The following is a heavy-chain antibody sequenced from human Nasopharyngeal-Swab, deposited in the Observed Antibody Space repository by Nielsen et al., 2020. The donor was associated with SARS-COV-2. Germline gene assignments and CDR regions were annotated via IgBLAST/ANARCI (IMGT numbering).Heavy chain of an antibody. CDR1: GFTFSSSA. CDR3: ARDDGGSSTWDFDY. D-gene: IGHD1-26*01. J-gene: IGHJ4*02. Sequence: GESLKISCAASGFTFSSSAMSWVRQAPGKGLEWVAVIWYDGSNKYYADSVKGRFTISRDNSKNTLYLQMNSLRAEDTAVYYCARDDGGSSTWDFDYWGQGTLVTVSS. CDR2: IWYDGSNK. V-gene: IGHV3-33*08.